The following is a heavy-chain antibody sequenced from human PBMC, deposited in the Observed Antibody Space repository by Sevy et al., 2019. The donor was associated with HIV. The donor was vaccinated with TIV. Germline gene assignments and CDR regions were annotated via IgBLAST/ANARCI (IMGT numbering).Heavy chain of an antibody. CDR3: TRWKAAQSIFDY. V-gene: IGHV3-49*04. CDR1: GFTFGDYC. J-gene: IGHJ4*02. D-gene: IGHD6-13*01. Sequence: GGSLRLSCTASGFTFGDYCMSWVRQAPGKGLEWVAFLKSKVYGGTVDNAASVKGRFIISRDDSQSIAYLQMNDLKTEDTGVYYCTRWKAAQSIFDYWGQGALVTVSS. CDR2: LKSKVYGGTV.